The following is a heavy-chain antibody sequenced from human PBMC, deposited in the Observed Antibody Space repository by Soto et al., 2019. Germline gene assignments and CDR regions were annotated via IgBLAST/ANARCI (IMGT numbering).Heavy chain of an antibody. CDR2: IYYSKST. Sequence: QVQLQESGPGLVKPSQPLSLTCTVSGGSISSGGYYWSWIRQHPGKGLEWIGYIYYSKSTYYNPSLKSRGTISLYTSKNQSSLNLTSVTAAGTAVYYCARSVFPWGQGTLVTVSS. D-gene: IGHD3-3*01. CDR3: ARSVFP. CDR1: GGSISSGGYY. J-gene: IGHJ5*02. V-gene: IGHV4-31*03.